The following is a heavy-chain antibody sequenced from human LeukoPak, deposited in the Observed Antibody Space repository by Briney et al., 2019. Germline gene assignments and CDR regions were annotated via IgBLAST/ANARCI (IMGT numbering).Heavy chain of an antibody. CDR3: ARDRDWYTFDS. V-gene: IGHV3-7*01. D-gene: IGHD1-1*01. J-gene: IGHJ4*02. Sequence: PGGSLRLSCAASGFTFSNFWMDWVRQAPGKGLEWVANIKQDGSERYYVDSVKGRFTISRDNAKNSLYLQMNSLRAEDTAVYYCARDRDWYTFDSWGQGVPVTVSS. CDR2: IKQDGSER. CDR1: GFTFSNFW.